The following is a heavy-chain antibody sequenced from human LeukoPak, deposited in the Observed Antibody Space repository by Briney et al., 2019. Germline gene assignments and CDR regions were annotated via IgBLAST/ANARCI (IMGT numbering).Heavy chain of an antibody. Sequence: ASVTVSCTASGYTFTSYYMHWVRQAPGQGLEWMGIINPSGGSTSYAQKFQGRVTMTRDTSTSTVYMELSSLRSEDTAVYYRSLTVAESSVDYWGQGTLVTVSS. D-gene: IGHD6-19*01. CDR3: SLTVAESSVDY. CDR2: INPSGGST. J-gene: IGHJ4*02. V-gene: IGHV1-46*03. CDR1: GYTFTSYY.